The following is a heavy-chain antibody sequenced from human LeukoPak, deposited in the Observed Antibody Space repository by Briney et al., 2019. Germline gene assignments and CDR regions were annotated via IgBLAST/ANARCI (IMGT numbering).Heavy chain of an antibody. Sequence: GGSLRLSCAASGFTVSTNYMSWVRQAPGKGLEWVANIKPDGTTKFYVDSVKGRFTISRDNALNSLYLQMNSLRAEDTAIYYCARSIPYGTTWYGRSDYWGQGTLVTVSS. CDR2: IKPDGTTK. V-gene: IGHV3-7*03. CDR3: ARSIPYGTTWYGRSDY. J-gene: IGHJ4*02. CDR1: GFTVSTNY. D-gene: IGHD6-13*01.